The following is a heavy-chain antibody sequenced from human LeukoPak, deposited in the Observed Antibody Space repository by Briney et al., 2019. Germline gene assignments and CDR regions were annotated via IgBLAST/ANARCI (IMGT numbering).Heavy chain of an antibody. J-gene: IGHJ3*02. CDR1: AYTFTGSY. CDR3: ARDGDAGSFDI. Sequence: ASVKVSCKASAYTFTGSYMHWERQAPGQGLEWMGWINPNSGGTNYAQKFQGRVTMTRDTSISTAYMELSRLRSDDTAVYYCARDGDAGSFDIWGQGTMVTVSS. CDR2: INPNSGGT. V-gene: IGHV1-2*02. D-gene: IGHD1-14*01.